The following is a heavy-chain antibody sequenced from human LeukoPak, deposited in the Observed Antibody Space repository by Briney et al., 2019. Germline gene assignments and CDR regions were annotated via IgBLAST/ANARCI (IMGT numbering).Heavy chain of an antibody. CDR2: ISGSGDST. D-gene: IGHD3-22*01. CDR3: ATDPGTMIVVP. Sequence: GGSLRLSCAASGFAFSSYAVHWVRQAPGKGLEWVSVISGSGDSTYYADSVKGRFTISRDNSKNTLYLQMNSLRAEDTAVYYCATDPGTMIVVPWGQGTLVTVSS. CDR1: GFAFSSYA. V-gene: IGHV3-23*01. J-gene: IGHJ4*02.